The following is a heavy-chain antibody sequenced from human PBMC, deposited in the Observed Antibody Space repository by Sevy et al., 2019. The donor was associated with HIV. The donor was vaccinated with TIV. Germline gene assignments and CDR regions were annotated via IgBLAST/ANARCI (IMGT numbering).Heavy chain of an antibody. CDR3: TRQGVIAELDL. Sequence: GGSLRLSCAASGFNFNIAAIHWVRQAPGRGLEWVARIRSGADSYETEYSASGGGRFTISREDSRTTAYLQMNSLKTEDTAMYSCTRQGVIAELDLWGQGTLVTVSS. CDR2: IRSGADSYET. V-gene: IGHV3-73*01. D-gene: IGHD2-15*01. J-gene: IGHJ5*02. CDR1: GFNFNIAA.